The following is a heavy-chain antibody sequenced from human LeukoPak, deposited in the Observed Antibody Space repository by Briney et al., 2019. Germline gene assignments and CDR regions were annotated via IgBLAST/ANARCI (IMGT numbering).Heavy chain of an antibody. CDR2: INPNSGGT. V-gene: IGHV1-2*02. Sequence: GASVKVSCKASGYTFTSHDINWVRQATGQGLEWMGWINPNSGGTNYAQKFQGRVTMTRDTSISTAYMELSRLRSDDTAVYYCARDGIAARRATRNYYYMDVWGKGTTVTVSS. CDR3: ARDGIAARRATRNYYYMDV. J-gene: IGHJ6*03. D-gene: IGHD6-6*01. CDR1: GYTFTSHD.